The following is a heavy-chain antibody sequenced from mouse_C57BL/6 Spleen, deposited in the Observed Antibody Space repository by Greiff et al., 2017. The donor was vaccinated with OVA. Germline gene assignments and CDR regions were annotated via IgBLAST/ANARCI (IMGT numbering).Heavy chain of an antibody. D-gene: IGHD2-4*01. J-gene: IGHJ3*01. Sequence: VMLVESGPGLVAPSQRLSITCTVSGFSLTSYDISWVRQPPGKGLEWLGVLWGDGSTNYHSALISRLSISKDNSKSQVFLKLNSLQTGDTATYYCAKGDYDYSFAYWGQGTLVTVSA. V-gene: IGHV2-3*01. CDR2: LWGDGST. CDR1: GFSLTSYD. CDR3: AKGDYDYSFAY.